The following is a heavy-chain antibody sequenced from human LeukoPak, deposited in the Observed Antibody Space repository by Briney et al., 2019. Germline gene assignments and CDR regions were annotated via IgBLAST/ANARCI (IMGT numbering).Heavy chain of an antibody. Sequence: VASVKVSCKASGGTFSSYAISWVRQAPGQGLEWMGGIIPIFGTANYAQKLQGRVTITADESTSTAYMELSSLRSEDTAVYYCARAALKQWLPTDYWGQGTLVTVSS. D-gene: IGHD6-19*01. J-gene: IGHJ4*02. CDR1: GGTFSSYA. CDR2: IIPIFGTA. V-gene: IGHV1-69*13. CDR3: ARAALKQWLPTDY.